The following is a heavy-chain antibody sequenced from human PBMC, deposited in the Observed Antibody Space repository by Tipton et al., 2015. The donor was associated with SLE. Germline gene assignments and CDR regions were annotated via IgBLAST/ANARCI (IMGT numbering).Heavy chain of an antibody. J-gene: IGHJ4*02. CDR1: GGSFGSGGYY. CDR2: IYTSGST. V-gene: IGHV4-61*02. D-gene: IGHD2-15*01. CDR3: AKMLSYCSGGSCPGVGF. Sequence: TLSLTCTVSGGSFGSGGYYWTWVRQSAGKGLEFIGRIYTSGSTNYNPSLESRVTISVDTSKNQLYLRLTSVTAADTALYYCAKMLSYCSGGSCPGVGFWGQGTRVTVSS.